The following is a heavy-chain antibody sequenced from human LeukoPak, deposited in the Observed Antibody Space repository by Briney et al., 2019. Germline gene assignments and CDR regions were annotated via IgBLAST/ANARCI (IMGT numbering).Heavy chain of an antibody. Sequence: SETLSLTCTVSGGSISSYHWSWIRQPPGKGLEWIGYIYYSGSTYYNPSLKSRVTISVDTSKNQFSLKLSSVTAADTAVYYCARDRAYCGGDCYGAVDYWGQGTLVTVSS. CDR1: GGSISSYH. D-gene: IGHD2-21*02. V-gene: IGHV4-59*12. CDR3: ARDRAYCGGDCYGAVDY. J-gene: IGHJ4*02. CDR2: IYYSGST.